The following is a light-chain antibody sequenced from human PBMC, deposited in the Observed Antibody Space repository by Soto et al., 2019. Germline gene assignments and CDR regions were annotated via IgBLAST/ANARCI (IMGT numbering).Light chain of an antibody. CDR1: SSDVGGYNY. J-gene: IGLJ2*01. CDR2: DVN. V-gene: IGLV2-14*01. CDR3: SSYTSSSTLV. Sequence: QSVLTQPASVSGSPGQSVTISCTGSSSDVGGYNYVAWYQQYPGKVPKLMIYDVNTRPSGVSNRFSGSKSVSTASLTISGLQAEDEADYYCSSYTSSSTLVFGGGTKLTVL.